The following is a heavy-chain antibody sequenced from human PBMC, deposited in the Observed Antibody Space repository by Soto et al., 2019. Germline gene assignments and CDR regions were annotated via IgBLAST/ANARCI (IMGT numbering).Heavy chain of an antibody. Sequence: ASVKVSCKASGDTFSRYALSWVRQAPGQGPEWMGGIVPIFGTANYAQKFQGRVTITADESTSTAYMELRSLRSEDTAVYYCARGIYYNSGAYYFFFWGQGTLVTVSS. J-gene: IGHJ4*02. CDR2: IVPIFGTA. D-gene: IGHD3-22*01. CDR1: GDTFSRYA. V-gene: IGHV1-69*13. CDR3: ARGIYYNSGAYYFFF.